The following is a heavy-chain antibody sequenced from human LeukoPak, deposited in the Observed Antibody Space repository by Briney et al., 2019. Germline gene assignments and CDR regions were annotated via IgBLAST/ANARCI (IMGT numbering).Heavy chain of an antibody. CDR3: ATTTRSWRYFDL. CDR1: GGSISSYY. D-gene: IGHD1-1*01. V-gene: IGHV4-59*01. J-gene: IGHJ2*01. CDR2: IYYSGST. Sequence: PSETLSLTCTVSGGSISSYYWRWIRQPPGKGLEWIGYIYYSGSTNYNPSLKSRVTISVDTSKNQFSLKLSSVTAADTAVYYCATTTRSWRYFDLWGRGTLVTVSS.